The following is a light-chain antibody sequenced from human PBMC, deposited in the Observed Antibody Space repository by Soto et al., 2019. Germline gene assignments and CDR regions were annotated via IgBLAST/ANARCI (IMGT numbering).Light chain of an antibody. CDR1: QDISNY. Sequence: DIQMTQSPSSLSASVGDRVTITCQASQDISNYLNWYQQKPGKAPKLLIYDAYNLETGVPSMFSGSGSGTDFTFTISSLQPEDIATDDCQQYDNRPFTFGPGTKVYIK. J-gene: IGKJ3*01. CDR2: DAY. CDR3: QQYDNRPFT. V-gene: IGKV1-33*01.